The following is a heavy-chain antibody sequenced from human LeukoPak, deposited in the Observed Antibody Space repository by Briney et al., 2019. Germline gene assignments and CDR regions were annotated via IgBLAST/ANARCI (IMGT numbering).Heavy chain of an antibody. CDR2: IYSGGST. V-gene: IGHV3-53*01. J-gene: IGHJ3*02. CDR3: AKDRRKMTGGAFDI. CDR1: GFTVSTNY. D-gene: IGHD1-14*01. Sequence: GGSLRLSCAASGFTVSTNYVSWVRQAPGKGLEWVSVIYSGGSTYYADSVKGRFTISRDNSKNTLYLQMNSLRAEDTAVYYCAKDRRKMTGGAFDIWGQGTMVTVSS.